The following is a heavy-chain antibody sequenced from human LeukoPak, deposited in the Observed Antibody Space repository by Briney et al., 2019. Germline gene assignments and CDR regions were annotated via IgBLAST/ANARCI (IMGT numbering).Heavy chain of an antibody. J-gene: IGHJ4*02. D-gene: IGHD2-2*01. CDR2: INTDGSST. V-gene: IGHV3-74*01. CDR3: ARFGWVPPAHFDY. Sequence: GGSLRLSCAASGLTFSNYLMHWVRQAPGKGLVWVAQINTDGSSTGYADSVKGRFTISRDNAKNMMYLQMTSLRAEDTAVYYCARFGWVPPAHFDYWGRGTMVTVSS. CDR1: GLTFSNYL.